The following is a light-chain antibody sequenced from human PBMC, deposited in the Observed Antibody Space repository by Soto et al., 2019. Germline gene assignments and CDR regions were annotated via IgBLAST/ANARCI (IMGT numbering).Light chain of an antibody. CDR1: QDVSNY. J-gene: IGKJ1*01. V-gene: IGKV1-6*01. CDR2: GAF. Sequence: AIQMPQSPSSLSASVGDRLTITCRASQDVSNYVGWYQQKPGKAPKFLIYGAFSLETGIPSRFSGSGYGTEFTLTINSLLPEDVATYFCLQDYSWPWTFGQGTKVEV. CDR3: LQDYSWPWT.